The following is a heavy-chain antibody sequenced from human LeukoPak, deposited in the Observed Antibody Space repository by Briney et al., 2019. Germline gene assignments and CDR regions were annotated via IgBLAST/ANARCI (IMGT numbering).Heavy chain of an antibody. CDR2: MHNSGTS. D-gene: IGHD4-17*01. V-gene: IGHV4-61*01. J-gene: IGHJ5*02. Sequence: PSETLSLTCTVSSGSISSGSYFWNWIRQPPGKGLEWIGYMHNSGTSNYNPSLKSRVTIALDTSKNQFSLKLNSVTAADTAVYYCARSRGGFGDYGSWFDPWGQGTLVTVSS. CDR1: SGSISSGSYF. CDR3: ARSRGGFGDYGSWFDP.